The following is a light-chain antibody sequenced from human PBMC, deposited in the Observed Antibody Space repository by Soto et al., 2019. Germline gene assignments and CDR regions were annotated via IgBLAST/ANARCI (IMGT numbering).Light chain of an antibody. V-gene: IGLV1-47*01. J-gene: IGLJ3*02. CDR1: SSNIGSNY. CDR3: AAWDDSLSAWV. Sequence: QSVLTQPPSASRTPGQRVTISCSGSSSNIGSNYVYWYQQLPGTAPKLLIYRNNQRPSGVPDRFSGSKSGTSASLAISGLRSEDEADYYCAAWDDSLSAWVFGGGTKVTV. CDR2: RNN.